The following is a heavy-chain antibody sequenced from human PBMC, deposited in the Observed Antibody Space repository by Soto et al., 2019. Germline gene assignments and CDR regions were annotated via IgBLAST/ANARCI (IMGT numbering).Heavy chain of an antibody. J-gene: IGHJ5*02. CDR3: ARDPSLWFGELHNWFDP. Sequence: QVQLVESGGGVVQPGRSLRLSCAASGFTVSSYGMHWVRQAPGKGLEWVAVIWYDGSNKYYADSVKGRFTISRDNSKNPLYLPMNSLRAEDTAVYYCARDPSLWFGELHNWFDPWGQGTLVTVSS. CDR2: IWYDGSNK. V-gene: IGHV3-33*01. D-gene: IGHD3-10*01. CDR1: GFTVSSYG.